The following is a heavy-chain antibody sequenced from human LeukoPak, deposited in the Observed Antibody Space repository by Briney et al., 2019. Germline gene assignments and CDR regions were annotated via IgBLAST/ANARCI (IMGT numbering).Heavy chain of an antibody. J-gene: IGHJ4*02. V-gene: IGHV1-2*02. CDR1: GYTFTGYY. D-gene: IGHD1-26*01. Sequence: ASVKVSCKASGYTFTGYYMHWVRQAPGQGLEWMGWINPNSGGTNYAQKVQGRVTMTRDTSISTAYMELSRLRSDDTAVYYCARIGATLTDFDYWGQGTLVTVSS. CDR3: ARIGATLTDFDY. CDR2: INPNSGGT.